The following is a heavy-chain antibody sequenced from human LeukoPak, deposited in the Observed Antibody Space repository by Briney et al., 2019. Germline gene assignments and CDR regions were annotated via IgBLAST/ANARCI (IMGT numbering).Heavy chain of an antibody. CDR1: GGSITSYY. J-gene: IGHJ4*02. V-gene: IGHV4-59*12. CDR3: ARGVDFWSGLDY. D-gene: IGHD3-3*01. Sequence: SETLSLTCTVSGGSITSYYWSWIRQPPGKGLEWIGYVYHSGSTNYNPSLRSRVTISVDRSNNEFSLKLSSVTAADTAVYYCARGVDFWSGLDYWGQGTLVTVSS. CDR2: VYHSGST.